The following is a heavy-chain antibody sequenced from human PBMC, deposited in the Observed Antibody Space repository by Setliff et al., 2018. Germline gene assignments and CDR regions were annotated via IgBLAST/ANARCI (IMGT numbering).Heavy chain of an antibody. CDR3: ARDDPNHYDVSGYSVGYFDY. Sequence: LSLTCTVSGASLNSGTYYWGWIRQPPGKGLEWIGYIYYSGSTSYYHPSLRSRVSISADMSKNTLSLKLRSVTAADTAVYFCARDDPNHYDVSGYSVGYFDYWGLGTPVTVSS. V-gene: IGHV4-30-4*08. CDR1: GASLNSGTYY. D-gene: IGHD3-22*01. J-gene: IGHJ4*02. CDR2: IYYSGSTS.